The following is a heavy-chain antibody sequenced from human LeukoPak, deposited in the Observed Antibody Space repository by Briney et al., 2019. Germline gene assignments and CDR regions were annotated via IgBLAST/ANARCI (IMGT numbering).Heavy chain of an antibody. J-gene: IGHJ4*02. V-gene: IGHV4-31*01. CDR3: ARSKGYYFDY. CDR1: GGSFSSDDYC. Sequence: SETLSLTCTVSGGSFSSDDYCWSWIRQHPGKGLEWIGYIYYSGSTYYNPSLKSPITISIDTSKNQFSLKLSSVTAADTAVYYCARSKGYYFDYWGQGTLVTVSS. CDR2: IYYSGST.